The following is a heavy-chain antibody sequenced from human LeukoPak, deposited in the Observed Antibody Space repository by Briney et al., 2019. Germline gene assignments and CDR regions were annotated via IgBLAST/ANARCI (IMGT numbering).Heavy chain of an antibody. D-gene: IGHD3-16*01. J-gene: IGHJ4*02. CDR2: INHSGGT. CDR1: GGSFSGYY. V-gene: IGHV4-34*01. Sequence: SSETLSLTCAVYGGSFSGYYWSWIRQPPGKGLEWIGEINHSGGTNYNPSLKSRVTMSVDTSKNQFSLKLSSVTAADTALYYCARGGWGIRFDYWGQGTLVTVSS. CDR3: ARGGWGIRFDY.